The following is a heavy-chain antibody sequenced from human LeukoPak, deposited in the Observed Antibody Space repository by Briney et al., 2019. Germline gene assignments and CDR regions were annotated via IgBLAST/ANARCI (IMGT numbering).Heavy chain of an antibody. Sequence: PGGSLRLSCAASGFTFSSYWMHWVRQAPGKGLEYVSAISNNGDNTYFADSVKGRFTISRDNSKSTLFLQMSSLRTEDTAVYYCVKFYDSSGNADYWGQGTLVTVSS. CDR3: VKFYDSSGNADY. D-gene: IGHD3-22*01. CDR2: ISNNGDNT. CDR1: GFTFSSYW. J-gene: IGHJ4*02. V-gene: IGHV3-64D*06.